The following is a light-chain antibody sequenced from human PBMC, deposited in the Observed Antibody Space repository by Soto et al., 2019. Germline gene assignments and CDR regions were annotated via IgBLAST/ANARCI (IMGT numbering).Light chain of an antibody. Sequence: DIVLTQSRAPLSLSPGESATLSCRASQSVSSYLAWYQQKPGQAPRLLIYDASNRATGIPARFSGSGSGTEFTLTISSLQPEDFAVYYCQQYNQWPPTFGQGTRLEIK. CDR3: QQYNQWPPT. CDR2: DAS. CDR1: QSVSSY. V-gene: IGKV3-11*01. J-gene: IGKJ5*01.